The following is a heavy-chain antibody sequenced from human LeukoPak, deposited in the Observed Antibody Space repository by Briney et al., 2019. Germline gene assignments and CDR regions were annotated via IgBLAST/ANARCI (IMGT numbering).Heavy chain of an antibody. CDR3: ARTIRYFDWLGFDY. CDR1: GFSLSTSGMC. J-gene: IGHJ4*02. Sequence: SGPALVKPTQTLTLTCTFSGFSLSTSGMCVSWIRQPPGKALEWLARIDWDDDKYYSTSLKTRLTISKDTSKNQVVLTMTNMDPVGTATYYCARTIRYFDWLGFDYWGQGTLVTVSS. D-gene: IGHD3-9*01. CDR2: IDWDDDK. V-gene: IGHV2-70*11.